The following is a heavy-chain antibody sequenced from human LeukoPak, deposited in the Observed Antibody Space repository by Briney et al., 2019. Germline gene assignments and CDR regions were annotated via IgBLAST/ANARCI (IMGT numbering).Heavy chain of an antibody. V-gene: IGHV1-2*02. CDR3: ARDLRPIGSSSWLEYYYYYYMDV. J-gene: IGHJ6*03. Sequence: ASVKVSCKASGYTFTGYYMHWVRQAPGQGLEWMGWINPNSGGTNYAQKFQGRVTMTRDTSISTAYMELSRLRSDDTAVYYCARDLRPIGSSSWLEYYYYYYMDVWGKGTTVTVSS. CDR2: INPNSGGT. D-gene: IGHD6-13*01. CDR1: GYTFTGYY.